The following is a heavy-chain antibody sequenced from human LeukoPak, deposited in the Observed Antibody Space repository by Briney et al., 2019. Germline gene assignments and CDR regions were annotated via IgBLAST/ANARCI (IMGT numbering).Heavy chain of an antibody. J-gene: IGHJ4*02. CDR1: GFTLSSYS. CDR2: ISSSSNTI. D-gene: IGHD5-18*01. V-gene: IGHV3-48*02. Sequence: GGSLRLSCAASGFTLSSYSMNWVRQAPGKGLEWVSYISSSSNTIYYADSVKGRFTISRDNAKNSLYLQMNSMRDEDTALYYCVTDTSMGGLFDYWGQGTLVTVSS. CDR3: VTDTSMGGLFDY.